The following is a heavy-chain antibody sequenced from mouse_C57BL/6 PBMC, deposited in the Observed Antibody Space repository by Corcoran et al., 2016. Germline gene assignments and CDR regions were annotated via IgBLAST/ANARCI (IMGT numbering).Heavy chain of an antibody. D-gene: IGHD2-5*01. J-gene: IGHJ1*03. CDR2: INTYSEVP. Sequence: QIQLLQSGPELKKPGETVKISCKASGYTFTTYGMSWVKQAPGKGLKWVGWINTYSEVPTYADDFKGRFAFSLETSASTAYLQINSLKNEDTATYVCARDSNWYFDVWGTGTTVTVSS. V-gene: IGHV9-3*01. CDR1: GYTFTTYG. CDR3: ARDSNWYFDV.